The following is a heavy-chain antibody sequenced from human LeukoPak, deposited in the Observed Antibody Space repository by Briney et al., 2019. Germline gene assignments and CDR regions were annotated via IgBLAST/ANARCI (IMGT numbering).Heavy chain of an antibody. CDR2: VSGNGAAT. Sequence: GGSLRLSCAASGFTFSGSAMSWVRQAPGKGLEWVSAVSGNGAATFYADSVKGRFTISRDNAKNSLDLQMESLRAEDTAVYYCAKDTGSPADAITMEDNAFDIWGQGTMVTVSS. V-gene: IGHV3-23*01. D-gene: IGHD3-3*01. CDR3: AKDTGSPADAITMEDNAFDI. CDR1: GFTFSGSA. J-gene: IGHJ3*02.